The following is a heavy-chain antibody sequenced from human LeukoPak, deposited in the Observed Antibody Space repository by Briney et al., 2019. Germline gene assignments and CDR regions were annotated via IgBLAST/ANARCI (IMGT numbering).Heavy chain of an antibody. D-gene: IGHD3-10*01. Sequence: PGGSLRLSCAASGFTVSSNYMSWVRQAPGKGLEWVSVIYSGGSTYYADSVKGRFTISRDNSKNTLYLQMNSLRAEDTAVYYCAREPVKMVRGFYGMDVRGQGTTVTVSS. V-gene: IGHV3-66*01. CDR2: IYSGGST. J-gene: IGHJ6*02. CDR1: GFTVSSNY. CDR3: AREPVKMVRGFYGMDV.